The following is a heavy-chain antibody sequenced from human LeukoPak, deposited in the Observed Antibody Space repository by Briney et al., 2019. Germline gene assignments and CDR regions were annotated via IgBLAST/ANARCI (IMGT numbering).Heavy chain of an antibody. V-gene: IGHV3-11*01. D-gene: IGHD5-24*01. CDR2: IGGSGTPI. CDR3: AKGTNRWLQLYYSDY. CDR1: GFTFDDYY. Sequence: GGSLRLSCAASGFTFDDYYMSWIRQAPGKGLEWISYIGGSGTPIYYADSVRGRFTISRDNTKNSLYLQMNSLRAEDTAVYYCAKGTNRWLQLYYSDYWGQGTLVTVSS. J-gene: IGHJ4*02.